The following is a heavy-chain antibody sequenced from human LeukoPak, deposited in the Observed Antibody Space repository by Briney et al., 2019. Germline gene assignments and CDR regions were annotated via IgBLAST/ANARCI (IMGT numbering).Heavy chain of an antibody. CDR3: ARGDVVVSAAVRFDP. CDR2: ISAHDGRT. J-gene: IGHJ5*02. Sequence: ASVKVSCKASGGTFSSYAISWVRQAPGQGLEWMGWISAHDGRTNYAQKFQGRVTMTTDTSTSTAYMELRSLRSDDTAVYYCARGDVVVSAAVRFDPWGQGTLVTVSS. V-gene: IGHV1-18*01. D-gene: IGHD2-2*01. CDR1: GGTFSSYA.